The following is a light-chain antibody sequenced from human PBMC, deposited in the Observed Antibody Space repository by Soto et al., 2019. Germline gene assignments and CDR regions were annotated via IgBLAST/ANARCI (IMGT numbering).Light chain of an antibody. Sequence: DIQLTQSPSFPSASVGDRFTITCRASQGISSYLAWYQQKPGKAPKLLIYAASTLQSGVPSRFSGSGSGTEFTLTISSLQPEDFATYYCQQRNSYPITFGQGTRLEIK. CDR1: QGISSY. CDR2: AAS. J-gene: IGKJ5*01. CDR3: QQRNSYPIT. V-gene: IGKV1-9*01.